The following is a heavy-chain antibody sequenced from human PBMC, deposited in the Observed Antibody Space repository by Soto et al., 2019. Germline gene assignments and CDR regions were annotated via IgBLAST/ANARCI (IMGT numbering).Heavy chain of an antibody. Sequence: GGFLRLSCAASGFTFSSYAMHWVRQAPGKGLEWVAVISYDGSNKYYADSVKGRFTISRDNAQNSLFLQMNSLRDEDTAVYYCARDYRFAFDLWGQGTMVTVSS. CDR1: GFTFSSYA. CDR2: ISYDGSNK. V-gene: IGHV3-30-3*01. CDR3: ARDYRFAFDL. J-gene: IGHJ3*01.